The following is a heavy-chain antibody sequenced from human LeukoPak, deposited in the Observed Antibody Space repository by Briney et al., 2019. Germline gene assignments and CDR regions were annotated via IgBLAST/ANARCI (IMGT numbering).Heavy chain of an antibody. V-gene: IGHV1-18*01. CDR3: ARDQITMVRGVILSPSDY. CDR2: ISAYNGNT. CDR1: GYTFTIYG. D-gene: IGHD3-10*01. J-gene: IGHJ4*02. Sequence: GASVKVSCKASGYTFTIYGISWVRQAPGQGLEWMGWISAYNGNTNYARKLQGRVTMTTDTSTSTAYMELRSLRSDDTAVYYCARDQITMVRGVILSPSDYWGQGTLVTVSS.